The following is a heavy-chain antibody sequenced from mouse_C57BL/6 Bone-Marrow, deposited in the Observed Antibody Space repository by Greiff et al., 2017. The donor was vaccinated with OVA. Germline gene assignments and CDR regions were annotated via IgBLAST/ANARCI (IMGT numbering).Heavy chain of an antibody. J-gene: IGHJ4*01. D-gene: IGHD1-1*01. V-gene: IGHV1-52*01. Sequence: QVQLQQPGAELVRPGSSVKLSCKASGYTFTSYWMHWVKQRPIQGLEWIGNIDPSDSETHYNQKFKDKATLTVDKSSSTAYMQLSSLTSEDSAVYYCARREGYYGSSSYYYAMDYWGQGTSVTVSS. CDR1: GYTFTSYW. CDR3: ARREGYYGSSSYYYAMDY. CDR2: IDPSDSET.